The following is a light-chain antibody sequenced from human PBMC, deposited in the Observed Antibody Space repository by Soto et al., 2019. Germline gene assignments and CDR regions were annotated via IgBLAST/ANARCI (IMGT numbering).Light chain of an antibody. CDR3: QQRSNWPRT. J-gene: IGKJ1*01. CDR2: DAS. V-gene: IGKV3-11*01. CDR1: QSVSSY. Sequence: EIVLTQSPATLSLSPGERATLSFGASQSVSSYLAWYQQKPGQAPRLLIYDASNRATGIPARFSGSGSGTDFTLTISSLEPEDFAVYYCQQRSNWPRTFGQGTKVDIK.